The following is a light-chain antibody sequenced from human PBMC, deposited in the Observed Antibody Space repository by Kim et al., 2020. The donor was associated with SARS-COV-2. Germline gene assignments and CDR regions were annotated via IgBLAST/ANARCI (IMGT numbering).Light chain of an antibody. J-gene: IGLJ3*02. Sequence: SYELTQPLSVSVALGQTARITCGGNNIGSKNVHWYQQKPGQAPVLVIYRDSNRPSGIPERFSGSNSGNTATLTISRAQAGDEADYHCQVWDSSTDWVFGGGTQLTVL. V-gene: IGLV3-9*01. CDR1: NIGSKN. CDR2: RDS. CDR3: QVWDSSTDWV.